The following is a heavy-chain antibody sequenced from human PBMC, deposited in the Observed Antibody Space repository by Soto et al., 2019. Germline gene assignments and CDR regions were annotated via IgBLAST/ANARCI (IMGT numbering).Heavy chain of an antibody. D-gene: IGHD6-13*01. CDR2: VSGSGGST. CDR1: GFTFSNYA. V-gene: IGHV3-23*01. CDR3: VKDASFRGYYYYGMDV. J-gene: IGHJ6*02. Sequence: PGGSLRLSCAASGFTFSNYAMSWVRQAPGKGLEWVSCVSGSGGSTYYTDSVEGRFSISRDNSKNTLYLQMNSLRAEDTALYYCVKDASFRGYYYYGMDVWGQGTTVTVSS.